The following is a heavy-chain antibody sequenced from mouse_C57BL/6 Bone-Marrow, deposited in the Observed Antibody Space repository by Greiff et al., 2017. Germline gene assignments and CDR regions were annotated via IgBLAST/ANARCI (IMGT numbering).Heavy chain of an antibody. V-gene: IGHV1-64*01. CDR3: ARSGTRWLPRDY. Sequence: QVQLKQPGAELVKPGASVKLSCKASGYTFTSYWMHWVKQSPGQGLEWIGMIHPNSGSTNYNEKFKSKATLTVDKSSSTAYMQLSSLTSEDSAVXYCARSGTRWLPRDYWGQGTTLTVSS. CDR1: GYTFTSYW. J-gene: IGHJ2*01. D-gene: IGHD2-3*01. CDR2: IHPNSGST.